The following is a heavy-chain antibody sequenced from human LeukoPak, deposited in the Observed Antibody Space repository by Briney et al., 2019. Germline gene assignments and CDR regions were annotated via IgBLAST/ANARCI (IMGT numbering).Heavy chain of an antibody. Sequence: VGCLRLSCSASGFTFSDYDMTWVRQAPGKGLGWVSSISYLFSDVYYGDSVKGRFSISRDNAKNSLYLQMNSLGAEDTAIYYCGRAFPPLRTSSAGDLWGQGILVTVSS. D-gene: IGHD3-16*01. CDR3: GRAFPPLRTSSAGDL. J-gene: IGHJ4*02. V-gene: IGHV3-21*01. CDR1: GFTFSDYD. CDR2: ISYLFSDV.